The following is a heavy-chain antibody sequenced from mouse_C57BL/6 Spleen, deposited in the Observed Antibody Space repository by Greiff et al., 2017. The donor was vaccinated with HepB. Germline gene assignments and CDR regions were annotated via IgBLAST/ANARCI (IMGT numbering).Heavy chain of an antibody. CDR1: GYTFTSYW. Sequence: QVQLKQPGAELVMPGASVKLSCKASGYTFTSYWMHWVKQRPGQGLEWIGEIDPSDSYTNYNQKFKGKSTLTVDKSSSTAYMQLSSLTSEDSAVYYCARRAYGSSYDYFDVWGTGTTVTVSS. CDR2: IDPSDSYT. V-gene: IGHV1-69*01. CDR3: ARRAYGSSYDYFDV. D-gene: IGHD1-1*01. J-gene: IGHJ1*03.